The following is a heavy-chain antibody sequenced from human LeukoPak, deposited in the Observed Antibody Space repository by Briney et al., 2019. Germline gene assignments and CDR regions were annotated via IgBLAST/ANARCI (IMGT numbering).Heavy chain of an antibody. D-gene: IGHD4-17*01. CDR3: ARDNDYGDYI. V-gene: IGHV3-66*01. CDR1: GFTVSSNY. J-gene: IGHJ4*02. Sequence: GGSLRLSCAASGFTVSSNYMSWVRQPPGKGLEWVYVIYSGGSTYYADSVKGRFTISRDNSKNTLYLQMNSLRAEDTAVYYCARDNDYGDYIWGQGTLVTVSS. CDR2: IYSGGST.